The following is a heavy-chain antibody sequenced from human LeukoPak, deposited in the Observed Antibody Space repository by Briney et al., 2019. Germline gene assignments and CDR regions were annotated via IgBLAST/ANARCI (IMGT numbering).Heavy chain of an antibody. CDR2: ISSSSSYI. CDR1: GFTFSSYS. V-gene: IGHV3-21*04. Sequence: GGSLRLSCAASGFTFSSYSMNWVRQAPGKGLEWVSSISSSSSYIYYADSVKGRFTISRDNAKNSLYLQMNSLRAEDTAVYYCARAPYYYDSSGYFSLSAFDIWGQGTMVTVSS. J-gene: IGHJ3*02. D-gene: IGHD3-22*01. CDR3: ARAPYYYDSSGYFSLSAFDI.